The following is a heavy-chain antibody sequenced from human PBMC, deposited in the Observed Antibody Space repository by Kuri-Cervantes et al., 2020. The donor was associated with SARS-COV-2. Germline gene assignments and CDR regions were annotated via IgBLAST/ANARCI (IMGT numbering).Heavy chain of an antibody. CDR2: ISSSSSYI. Sequence: GGSLRLSCAASGFTFSSYSMNWVRQAPGKGLEWVSSISSSSSYIYYADSVKGRFTISRDNAKNSLYLQMNSLRAEDTAVYYCARDSDCGGDCYAIDYWGRGTLVTVSS. J-gene: IGHJ4*02. CDR1: GFTFSSYS. V-gene: IGHV3-21*01. D-gene: IGHD2-21*01. CDR3: ARDSDCGGDCYAIDY.